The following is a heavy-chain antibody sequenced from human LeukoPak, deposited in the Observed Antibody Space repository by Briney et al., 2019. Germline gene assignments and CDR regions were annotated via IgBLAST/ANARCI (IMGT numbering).Heavy chain of an antibody. CDR2: INPSGGST. D-gene: IGHD1-26*01. CDR3: ARLPVGAIYFDDY. V-gene: IGHV1-46*01. CDR1: GYTFTSYY. J-gene: IGHJ4*02. Sequence: ASVKVSCKASGYTFTSYYMHWVRQAPGQGLEWMGIINPSGGSTNYAQKFQGRVTMTRDMSTSTVYMELSSLRSEDTAVYYYARLPVGAIYFDDYWGQGTLVTVSS.